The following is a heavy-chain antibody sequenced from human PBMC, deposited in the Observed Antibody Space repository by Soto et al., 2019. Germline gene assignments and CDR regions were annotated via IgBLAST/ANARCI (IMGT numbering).Heavy chain of an antibody. J-gene: IGHJ4*02. CDR2: ISSSSSYT. V-gene: IGHV3-11*05. D-gene: IGHD5-12*01. Sequence: QVQLVESGGDLVKPGGSLRLSCAASGFTFSDYYMSWIRQAPGEGLEWVSYISSSSSYTNYADSVKGRFTISRDNAKNSLYLQMNSLRAEDTAVYYCARDHHRYSGYDYVDYWGQGTLVTVSS. CDR1: GFTFSDYY. CDR3: ARDHHRYSGYDYVDY.